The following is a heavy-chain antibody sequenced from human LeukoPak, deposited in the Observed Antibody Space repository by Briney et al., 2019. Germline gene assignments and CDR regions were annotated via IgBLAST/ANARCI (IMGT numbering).Heavy chain of an antibody. V-gene: IGHV3-7*03. J-gene: IGHJ6*04. CDR2: IKKDGSGI. CDR3: AGGNAMDV. CDR1: GFPFSNSW. Sequence: TGGSLRLSCAVSGFPFSNSWMYWVRQAPGKGLEGVANIKKDGSGISYVESVKGRFIIPRDNSRNSLYLQMNSLKAEDTAVYFCAGGNAMDVWGKGTAVTVYS.